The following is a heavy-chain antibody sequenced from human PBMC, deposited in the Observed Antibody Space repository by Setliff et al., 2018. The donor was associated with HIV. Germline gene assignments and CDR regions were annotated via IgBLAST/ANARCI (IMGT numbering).Heavy chain of an antibody. Sequence: ASVKVSCKVSGYTLIELSIHWVRQAPGKGLEWLGGFDPEERDTNYAQKFQGRFTMTEDTSTDTAYMELSRLRSEDTTVYLCAADYYDSSGFYVWLGFWGQGTLVTVSS. CDR2: FDPEERDT. D-gene: IGHD3-22*01. CDR3: AADYYDSSGFYVWLGF. J-gene: IGHJ4*02. CDR1: GYTLIELS. V-gene: IGHV1-24*01.